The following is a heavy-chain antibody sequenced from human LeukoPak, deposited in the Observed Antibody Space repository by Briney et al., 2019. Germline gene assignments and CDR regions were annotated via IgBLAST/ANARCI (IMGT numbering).Heavy chain of an antibody. CDR1: GYTFTSYG. CDR2: MNPNSGNT. V-gene: IGHV1-8*02. D-gene: IGHD6-19*01. J-gene: IGHJ1*01. Sequence: ASVKVSCKASGYTFTSYGISWVRQATGQGLEWMGWMNPNSGNTGYAQKFQGRVTMTEDTSTDTAYMELSSLRSEDTAVYYCATDWGIAVAGGYFQHWGQGTLVTVSS. CDR3: ATDWGIAVAGGYFQH.